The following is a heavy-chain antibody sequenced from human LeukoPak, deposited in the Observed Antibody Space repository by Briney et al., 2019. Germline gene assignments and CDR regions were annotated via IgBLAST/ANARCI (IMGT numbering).Heavy chain of an antibody. J-gene: IGHJ6*02. Sequence: GSSVKVSCKASGGTFSSYAISWVRQAPGQGLEWMGGIIPIFGTANYAQKFQGRVTITADESTSTAYMELSSLRSEDTAVYYCARDEPTRIAAAGTGGGTYYYYYYGIDVWGQGTTVTVSS. D-gene: IGHD6-13*01. V-gene: IGHV1-69*01. CDR1: GGTFSSYA. CDR2: IIPIFGTA. CDR3: ARDEPTRIAAAGTGGGTYYYYYYGIDV.